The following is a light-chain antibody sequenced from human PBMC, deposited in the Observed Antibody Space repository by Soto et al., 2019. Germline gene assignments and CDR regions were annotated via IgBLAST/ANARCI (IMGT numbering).Light chain of an antibody. Sequence: EIVLTQSPGTLSLSPGQRATLSCRASEILSSSYLAWYQQKPGQAPRLLIYDAYNRATGIPPRFSGSGSGTDFTLTISSLEPEDSAVYYCQQRHMWPITFGQGTRLEIK. CDR3: QQRHMWPIT. CDR2: DAY. V-gene: IGKV3D-20*02. CDR1: EILSSSY. J-gene: IGKJ5*01.